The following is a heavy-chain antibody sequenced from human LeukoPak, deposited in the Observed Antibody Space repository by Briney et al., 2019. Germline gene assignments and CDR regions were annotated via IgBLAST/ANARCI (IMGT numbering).Heavy chain of an antibody. Sequence: SETLSLTCTVSDGSISSYYWSWIRQPPGKGLEWIGYIYYSGSTNYNPSLKSRVTISADTSKNQFSLKLSSVTAADTAVYYCARHRSSWYIDYWGQGTLVTVSS. CDR2: IYYSGST. CDR1: DGSISSYY. V-gene: IGHV4-59*08. D-gene: IGHD6-13*01. CDR3: ARHRSSWYIDY. J-gene: IGHJ4*02.